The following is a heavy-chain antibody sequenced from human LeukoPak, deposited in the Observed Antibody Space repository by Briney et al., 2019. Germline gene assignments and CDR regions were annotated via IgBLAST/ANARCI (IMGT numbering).Heavy chain of an antibody. CDR1: GYTFTGYY. V-gene: IGHV1-2*02. D-gene: IGHD2-2*01. Sequence: ASMKVSCKASGYTFTGYYMHWVRQAPGQGLEWMGWINPNSGGTNYAQKFQGRVTMTRDTSISTAYMELSRLRSDDTAVYYCARDSLYCSSTSCRGGRRFDPWGQGTLVTVSS. CDR3: ARDSLYCSSTSCRGGRRFDP. J-gene: IGHJ5*02. CDR2: INPNSGGT.